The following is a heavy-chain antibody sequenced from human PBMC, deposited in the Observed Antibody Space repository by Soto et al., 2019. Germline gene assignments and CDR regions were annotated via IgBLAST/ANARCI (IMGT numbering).Heavy chain of an antibody. V-gene: IGHV2-5*02. J-gene: IGHJ5*02. CDR1: GFSLTTSGVG. Sequence: QITLKESGPPLVKPTQTLTLTCSFSGFSLTTSGVGVGWIRQPPGKALEWLALIYWDADKRYSPSLKPRLTINQDTPQTPGVPTITTVAPSDTATSSSTSRQESRGSCNSGWFDPCGRGTLATVSS. CDR2: IYWDADK. D-gene: IGHD6-13*01. CDR3: TSRQESRGSCNSGWFDP.